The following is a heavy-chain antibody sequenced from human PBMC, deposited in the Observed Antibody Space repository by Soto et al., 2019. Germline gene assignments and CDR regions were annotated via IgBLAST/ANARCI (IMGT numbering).Heavy chain of an antibody. D-gene: IGHD3-10*01. J-gene: IGHJ6*02. V-gene: IGHV3-30-3*01. Sequence: GGSLRLSCAASGFSFSSYAMHWVRQAPGKGLEWVAVISYDGSNKYDADSVKGRFTISRDNSKNTLCLQMNSLRAEDTAVYYCARGMGSGSGSYYTPDYYYAMDVWGQGTTVTVSS. CDR1: GFSFSSYA. CDR2: ISYDGSNK. CDR3: ARGMGSGSGSYYTPDYYYAMDV.